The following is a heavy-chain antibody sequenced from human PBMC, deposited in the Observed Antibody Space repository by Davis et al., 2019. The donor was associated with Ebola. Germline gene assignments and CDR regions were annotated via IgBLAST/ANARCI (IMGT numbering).Heavy chain of an antibody. J-gene: IGHJ6*02. V-gene: IGHV1-2*04. CDR2: INPNSGGT. Sequence: ASVKVSCKASGYTFTGYYMHWVRQAPGQGLEWMGWINPNSGGTNYAQKFQGWVTMTRDTSISTAYMELGRLRSDDTAVYYCARGRATAAGKVLYYYYGMDVWGQGTTVTVSS. CDR1: GYTFTGYY. CDR3: ARGRATAAGKVLYYYYGMDV. D-gene: IGHD6-13*01.